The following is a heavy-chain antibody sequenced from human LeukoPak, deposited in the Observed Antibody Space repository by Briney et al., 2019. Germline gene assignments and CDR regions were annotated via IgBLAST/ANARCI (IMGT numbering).Heavy chain of an antibody. D-gene: IGHD3-3*01. V-gene: IGHV4-59*01. Sequence: PSETLSLTCILYTRSPSSFYWRWIRQPPGGGLEWIGYIYNSGSTKYKPSLKSRVTISVDTSMNQSSLKLSSVTAADTAVYYCARGRFFDAFDIWGQGTMVTVSS. CDR2: IYNSGST. J-gene: IGHJ3*02. CDR1: TRSPSSFY. CDR3: ARGRFFDAFDI.